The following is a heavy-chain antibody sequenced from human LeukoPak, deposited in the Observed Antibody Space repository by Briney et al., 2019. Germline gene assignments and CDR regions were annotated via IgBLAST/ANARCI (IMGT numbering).Heavy chain of an antibody. J-gene: IGHJ4*02. CDR2: IDPEDGET. Sequence: ATVKLSCKSSGYSFSDYYIHWVQLAPGKGLEWMGRIDPEDGETIYSATFQDRLTITADTSIDTSYMELRSLRSDDTAAYFCGTAVVGRQPTDWGQGTLVTVSS. CDR3: GTAVVGRQPTD. CDR1: GYSFSDYY. D-gene: IGHD1-26*01. V-gene: IGHV1-69-2*01.